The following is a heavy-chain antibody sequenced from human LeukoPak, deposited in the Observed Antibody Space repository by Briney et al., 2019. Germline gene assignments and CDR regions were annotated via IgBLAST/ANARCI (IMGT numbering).Heavy chain of an antibody. CDR1: GYTFTSYG. CDR3: ARANYDFWSGYYLTTSFSPIWFDP. V-gene: IGHV1-18*01. CDR2: ISAYNGNT. J-gene: IGHJ5*02. Sequence: GASVKVSCKASGYTFTSYGISWVRQAPGQGLEWMGWISAYNGNTNYAQKLQGRVTMTTDTSTSTAYMELRSLRSDDTAVYYCARANYDFWSGYYLTTSFSPIWFDPWGQGTLVTVSS. D-gene: IGHD3-3*01.